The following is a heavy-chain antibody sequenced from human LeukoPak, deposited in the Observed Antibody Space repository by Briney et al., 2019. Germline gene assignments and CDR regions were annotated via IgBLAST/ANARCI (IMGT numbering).Heavy chain of an antibody. CDR1: GYSFTSYW. Sequence: GEPLKISCEGSGYSFTSYWIGWVRQMPGKGLEWMGIIYPGDSDTRYSPSFQGQVTISADKSISTAYLQWSSLKASDTAMYYCARQEGMSTKNWYFDLWGRGTLVTVSS. CDR2: IYPGDSDT. CDR3: ARQEGMSTKNWYFDL. D-gene: IGHD1-1*01. V-gene: IGHV5-51*01. J-gene: IGHJ2*01.